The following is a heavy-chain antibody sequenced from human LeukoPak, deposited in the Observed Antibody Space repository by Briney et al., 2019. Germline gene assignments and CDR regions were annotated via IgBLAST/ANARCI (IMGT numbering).Heavy chain of an antibody. D-gene: IGHD5-18*01. V-gene: IGHV3-21*01. CDR3: ARDTWIQLWLRPLDY. J-gene: IGHJ4*02. CDR2: ISSSSSYI. Sequence: GGSLRLSFAASGFTFRSYSMNGVRQAPGKGLEGVSYISSSSSYIYYAASVKGRFTISRDNAKNSLYLQMNSLRAEDTAVYYCARDTWIQLWLRPLDYWGQGTLVTVSS. CDR1: GFTFRSYS.